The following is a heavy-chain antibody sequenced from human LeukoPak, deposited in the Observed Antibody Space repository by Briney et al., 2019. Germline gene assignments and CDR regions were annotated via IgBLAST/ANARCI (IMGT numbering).Heavy chain of an antibody. J-gene: IGHJ4*02. CDR2: IRSSSSTM. V-gene: IGHV3-48*02. D-gene: IGHD5-18*01. CDR3: ARARGYNHGPQDYYFDY. CDR1: GFTFSSYG. Sequence: PGGSPRLSCAASGFTFSSYGMSWVRKAPGKGLEWVSYIRSSSSTMYYADSVKGRFTISRDNAKSSLYLQMSSLRDEDTAVYYCARARGYNHGPQDYYFDYRGQGTLVTVSS.